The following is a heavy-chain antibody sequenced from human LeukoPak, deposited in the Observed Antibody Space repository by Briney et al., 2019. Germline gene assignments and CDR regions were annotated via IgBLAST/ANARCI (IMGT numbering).Heavy chain of an antibody. Sequence: ASVKVSCKASGFTFISYGFSWVRQAPGQGLEWVGWIGGYDGDRHYGENFQGRVTITTDTSTSTVYMEMRSLRSDDTAVYYCARDLWSVYDTGGYYRDFDYWGQGTLVTVSS. D-gene: IGHD3-22*01. V-gene: IGHV1-18*01. CDR3: ARDLWSVYDTGGYYRDFDY. CDR2: IGGYDGDR. J-gene: IGHJ4*02. CDR1: GFTFISYG.